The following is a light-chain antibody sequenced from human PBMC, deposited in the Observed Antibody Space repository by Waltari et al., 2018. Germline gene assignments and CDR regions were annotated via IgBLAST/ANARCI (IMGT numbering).Light chain of an antibody. CDR3: QQYYGPPYT. CDR2: WAS. V-gene: IGKV4-1*01. Sequence: DIVMTQTPDSLAVSLGERATIHCESSQSVLYSSNNRNFLAWYQQKPGQKPRLLFYWASTGESGIPDRFSASGAGTDFTLTINNLQAEDVAVYFCQQYYGPPYTFGQGTRLEIK. CDR1: QSVLYSSNNRNF. J-gene: IGKJ2*01.